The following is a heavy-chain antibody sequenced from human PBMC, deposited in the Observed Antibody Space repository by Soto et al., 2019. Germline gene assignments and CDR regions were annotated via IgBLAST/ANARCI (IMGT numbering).Heavy chain of an antibody. CDR2: IYYSGST. CDR3: ARLLRHNYYGMDV. Sequence: ASETLSLTCTVSGGSISSSSYYWGWIRQPPGKGLEWIGSIYYSGSTYYNPSLKSRVTISVDTSRNQFSLKLSSVTAADTAAYYCARLLRHNYYGMDVWGQGTTVTVSS. D-gene: IGHD5-12*01. CDR1: GGSISSSSYY. J-gene: IGHJ6*02. V-gene: IGHV4-39*01.